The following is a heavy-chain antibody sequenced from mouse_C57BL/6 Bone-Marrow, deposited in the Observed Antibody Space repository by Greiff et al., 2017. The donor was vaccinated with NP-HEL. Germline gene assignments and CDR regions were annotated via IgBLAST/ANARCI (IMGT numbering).Heavy chain of an antibody. CDR1: GYSITSGYY. V-gene: IGHV3-6*01. D-gene: IGHD1-1*01. CDR2: ISYDGSN. CDR3: ARVSYYYGSWDFDY. Sequence: EVQLQESGPGLVKPSQSLSLTCSVTGYSITSGYYWNWIRQFPGNKLEWMGYISYDGSNNYNPSLKNRISITRDTSKNQFFLKLNSVTTEDTATYYCARVSYYYGSWDFDYWGQGTTLTVSS. J-gene: IGHJ2*01.